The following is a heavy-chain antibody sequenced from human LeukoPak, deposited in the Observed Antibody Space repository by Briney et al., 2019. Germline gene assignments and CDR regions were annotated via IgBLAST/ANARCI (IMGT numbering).Heavy chain of an antibody. J-gene: IGHJ4*02. D-gene: IGHD2-21*01. Sequence: GGSLRLSCAASGFMFDDYAMHWVRQVPGKGLEWVSLISGDGASTFYADSVKGRFTISRDNSKNTLYLQMNSLRVEDTAVYYCAKDRALVRSAYFDYWGQGTLVIVSS. V-gene: IGHV3-43*02. CDR1: GFMFDDYA. CDR2: ISGDGAST. CDR3: AKDRALVRSAYFDY.